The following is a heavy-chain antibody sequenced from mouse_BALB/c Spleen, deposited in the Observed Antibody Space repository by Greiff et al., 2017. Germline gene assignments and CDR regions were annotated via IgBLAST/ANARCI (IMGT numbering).Heavy chain of an antibody. CDR1: GFTFSSYA. V-gene: IGHV5-9-4*01. Sequence: DVMLVESGGGLVKPGGSLKLSCAASGFTFSSYAMSWVRQSPEKRLEWVAEISSGGSYTYYPDTVTGRFTISRDNAKNTLYLEMSSLRSEDTAMYYCARDSYDPFAYWGQGTLVTVSA. J-gene: IGHJ3*01. CDR2: ISSGGSYT. CDR3: ARDSYDPFAY. D-gene: IGHD2-3*01.